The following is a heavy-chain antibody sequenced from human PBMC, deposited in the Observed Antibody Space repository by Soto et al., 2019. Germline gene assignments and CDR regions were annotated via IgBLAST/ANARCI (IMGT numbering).Heavy chain of an antibody. CDR1: GDSISRYY. V-gene: IGHV4-59*01. CDR2: IYYSGET. Sequence: QVQLQESGPGLVKPSETLSLTCTVSGDSISRYYWSWIRLSPGKGLEWIGYIYYSGETNYNPSVXXRGTISVDRTKNQFSLKLSSVTAADTAVYYCARDQGGEFLKGSGMDVWAKGPRSPSP. J-gene: IGHJ6*02. CDR3: ARDQGGEFLKGSGMDV. D-gene: IGHD3-10*01.